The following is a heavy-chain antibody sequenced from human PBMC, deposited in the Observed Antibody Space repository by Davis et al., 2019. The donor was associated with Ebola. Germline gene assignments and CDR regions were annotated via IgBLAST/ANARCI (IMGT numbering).Heavy chain of an antibody. Sequence: MPSETLSLTCTVSGGSISGADYYWSWIRQPPGKGPEWIGYIYYSGSTYYNPSLKSRVTISADTSKNQFSLKLTSVTAADTAVYYCARGTGSGYYRRPPHFDYWGQGTLVTVSS. D-gene: IGHD3-22*01. CDR3: ARGTGSGYYRRPPHFDY. V-gene: IGHV4-30-4*01. CDR2: IYYSGST. J-gene: IGHJ4*02. CDR1: GGSISGADYY.